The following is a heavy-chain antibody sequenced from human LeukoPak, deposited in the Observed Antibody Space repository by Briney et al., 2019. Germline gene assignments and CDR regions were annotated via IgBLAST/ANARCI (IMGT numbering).Heavy chain of an antibody. V-gene: IGHV3-48*04. J-gene: IGHJ4*02. CDR3: ARDASWASDH. CDR2: INAVSDSR. D-gene: IGHD6-6*01. Sequence: GGSLRLSCAASGFTFSAHGMNWVRQAPGEGLEWLSHINAVSDSRFYADSVRGRFTISRDNANNLVFLQMSNLRADDGAVYYCARDASWASDHWGQGTLVTVSS. CDR1: GFTFSAHG.